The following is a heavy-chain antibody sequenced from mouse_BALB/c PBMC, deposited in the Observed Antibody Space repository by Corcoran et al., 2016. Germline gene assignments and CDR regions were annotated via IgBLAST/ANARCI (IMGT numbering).Heavy chain of an antibody. CDR3: AGDYYGYWYFDV. CDR2: ITHSGET. CDR1: GFSITSGYY. D-gene: IGHD1-1*01. Sequence: HMQLQESGPGLVKPSQSLFLACSITGFSITSGYYWIWIRQSPGKPLEWMGYITHSGETFYNPSHQSPISITRETSKNQFFLQLNSVTTEDTAMYYCAGDYYGYWYFDVWGAGTTVTVSS. J-gene: IGHJ1*01. V-gene: IGHV12-3*02.